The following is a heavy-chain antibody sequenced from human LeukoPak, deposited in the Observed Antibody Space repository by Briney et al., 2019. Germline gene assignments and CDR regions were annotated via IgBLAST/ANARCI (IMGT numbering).Heavy chain of an antibody. J-gene: IGHJ4*02. Sequence: SVKVSCKASGGTFSSYAISWVRQAPGQGPEWMGRIIPIFGTANYAQKFQGRVTITTDGSTSTAYMELSSLRSEDTAVYYCARGGSSGFDYWGQGTLVTVSS. D-gene: IGHD3-22*01. CDR1: GGTFSSYA. CDR2: IIPIFGTA. CDR3: ARGGSSGFDY. V-gene: IGHV1-69*05.